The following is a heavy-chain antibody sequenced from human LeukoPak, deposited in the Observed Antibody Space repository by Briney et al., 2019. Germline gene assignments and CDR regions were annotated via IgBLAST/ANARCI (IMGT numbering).Heavy chain of an antibody. D-gene: IGHD3-16*01. CDR2: INHNGNVN. J-gene: IGHJ6*02. CDR3: ARGGGLDV. V-gene: IGHV3-7*03. CDR1: GFTFSSHW. Sequence: GGSLRLSCAASGFTFSSHWMSWARQAPGKGLEWVASINHNGNVNYYVDSVKGRFTISRDNAKNSLYLQMSNLRAEDTAVYFCARGGGLDVWGQGATVTVSS.